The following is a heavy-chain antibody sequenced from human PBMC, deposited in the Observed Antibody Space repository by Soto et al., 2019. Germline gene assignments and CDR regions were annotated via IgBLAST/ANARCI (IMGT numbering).Heavy chain of an antibody. V-gene: IGHV3-11*04. D-gene: IGHD3-3*01. Sequence: GGSLRLSCAASGFTFSDSYMSWIRQAPGKGLEWVSYISSSDSIIYYSDSVKGRFIISRDNAKNSLYLQMNSLRAEDTAVYYCVLRFLEWLLPEYYYYYGMDVWGQGTTVTVSS. CDR1: GFTFSDSY. CDR2: ISSSDSII. CDR3: VLRFLEWLLPEYYYYYGMDV. J-gene: IGHJ6*02.